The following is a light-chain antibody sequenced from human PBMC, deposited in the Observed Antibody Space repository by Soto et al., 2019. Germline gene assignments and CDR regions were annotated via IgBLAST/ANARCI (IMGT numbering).Light chain of an antibody. Sequence: QSVLTQPPSVSGAPGQRVTISCTGSSFNIGAGYDVHWYQQLPGTAPKLLIYSNNNRPSGVPDRFSGSKSGTSASLAITGLQAEDEADYYCQSYDSSLSGGVFGGGTQLTVL. CDR1: SFNIGAGYD. J-gene: IGLJ7*01. CDR2: SNN. CDR3: QSYDSSLSGGV. V-gene: IGLV1-40*01.